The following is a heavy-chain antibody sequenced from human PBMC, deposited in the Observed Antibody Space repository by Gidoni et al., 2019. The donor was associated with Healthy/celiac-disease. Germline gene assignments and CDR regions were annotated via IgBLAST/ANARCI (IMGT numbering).Heavy chain of an antibody. CDR2: IWYDVSNK. CDR3: ARDLGIAAVGGILDY. Sequence: QVQLVESGGGVVQPGRSLRLACAASGFTFSSYGMHWVRQAPGKGRECVAVIWYDVSNKYYADSVKGRFTISRDNSKNTLYLQMNSLRAEDTAVYYCARDLGIAAVGGILDYWGQGTLVTVSS. J-gene: IGHJ4*02. V-gene: IGHV3-33*01. D-gene: IGHD6-13*01. CDR1: GFTFSSYG.